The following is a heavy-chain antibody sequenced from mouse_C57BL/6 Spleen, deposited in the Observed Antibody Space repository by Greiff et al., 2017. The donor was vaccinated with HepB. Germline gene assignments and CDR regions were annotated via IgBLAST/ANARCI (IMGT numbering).Heavy chain of an antibody. J-gene: IGHJ4*01. V-gene: IGHV1-80*01. Sequence: QVQLQQSGAELVKPGASVKISCKASGYAFSSYWMNWVKQRPGKGLEWIGQIYPGDGDTNYNGKFKGKATLTADKSSSTAYMQLSSLTSEDSAVYFCARGPSTYYYAMDYWGQGTSVTVSS. CDR1: GYAFSSYW. CDR2: IYPGDGDT. CDR3: ARGPSTYYYAMDY. D-gene: IGHD5-1*01.